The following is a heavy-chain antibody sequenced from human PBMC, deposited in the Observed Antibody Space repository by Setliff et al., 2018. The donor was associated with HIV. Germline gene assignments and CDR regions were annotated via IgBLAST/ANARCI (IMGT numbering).Heavy chain of an antibody. J-gene: IGHJ5*02. CDR3: ARGQIGYGDYALNWFDP. CDR1: GFTFSSYT. Sequence: PGGSLRLSCAASGFTFSSYTMHWVRQAPGKGLEWVSSISSSSNSIYYTDSVKGRFTISSDNAKNSLYLQMNSLRLEDTAVYYCARGQIGYGDYALNWFDPWGQGTLVTVSS. V-gene: IGHV3-21*01. CDR2: ISSSSNSI. D-gene: IGHD4-17*01.